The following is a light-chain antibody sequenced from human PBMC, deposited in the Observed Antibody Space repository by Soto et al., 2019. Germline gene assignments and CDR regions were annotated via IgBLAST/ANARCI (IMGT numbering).Light chain of an antibody. CDR1: QSISSW. V-gene: IGKV1-5*03. J-gene: IGKJ1*01. Sequence: DIQMTQSPSTLAASLGDRVTITCRASQSISSWLAWYQQKPGKAPKLLIYKASSLESGVPSRFSGSGSGTEFTLTISSLQPDDFETYYCQHYNSYSEAFGQGTKVDIK. CDR2: KAS. CDR3: QHYNSYSEA.